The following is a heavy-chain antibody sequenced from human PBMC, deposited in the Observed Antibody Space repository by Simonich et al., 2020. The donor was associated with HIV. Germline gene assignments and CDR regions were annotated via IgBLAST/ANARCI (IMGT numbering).Heavy chain of an antibody. Sequence: QVQLQQWVAGLLKPSETLSLTCAVYGGSFSGYYWSWIRQPPGKGREWIGEINHSGITNYKSSLNSRATISVDKSKNQFSLKLSSVTAADTAIYYCARRDRELILYFDYWGQGNLVTVSS. D-gene: IGHD3-3*01. CDR1: GGSFSGYY. V-gene: IGHV4-34*01. CDR3: ARRDRELILYFDY. J-gene: IGHJ4*02. CDR2: INHSGIT.